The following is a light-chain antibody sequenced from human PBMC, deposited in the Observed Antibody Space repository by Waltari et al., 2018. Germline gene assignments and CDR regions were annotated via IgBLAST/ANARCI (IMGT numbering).Light chain of an antibody. CDR2: SNS. Sequence: QSALTQPPSASGTPGPRVIISCSGSSSNSGRNAVSWYRQFPGTAPRLLIYSNSEPTSGVPDRFSGSKSGTSASLTISGLQSDDAADYYCATWDDRQTGYVVFGGGTKLTVL. CDR3: ATWDDRQTGYVV. J-gene: IGLJ2*01. CDR1: SSNSGRNA. V-gene: IGLV1-44*01.